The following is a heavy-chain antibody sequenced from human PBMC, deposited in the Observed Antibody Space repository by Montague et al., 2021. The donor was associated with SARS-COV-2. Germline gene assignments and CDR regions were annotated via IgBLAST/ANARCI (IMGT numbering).Heavy chain of an antibody. D-gene: IGHD5-12*01. J-gene: IGHJ4*02. CDR2: VYRTGGT. CDR1: GASVNSTNW. V-gene: IGHV4-4*02. CDR3: ARTGAYDHFDY. Sequence: SETLSLTCTVSGASVNSTNWWSWVRQPPRKGLEWIAEVYRTGGTIFNPSFRSRVTLSIDRSKNLFSLNLNSVTVADTAVYYCARTGAYDHFDYWGPGTLVIVSS.